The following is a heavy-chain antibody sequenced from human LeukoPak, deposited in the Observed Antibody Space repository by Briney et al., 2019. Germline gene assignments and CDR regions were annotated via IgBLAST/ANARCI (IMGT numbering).Heavy chain of an antibody. Sequence: GGSLRLSCAASGFTFSSFGMHWLRRAPGKGLEWVAVIPNDRRNNYYADSVKGRFTISRDNSKNTLYLQMNSLRAEDTAMYYCARTLTFGGVIVSASLDYWGLGILVTVSS. V-gene: IGHV3-30*03. J-gene: IGHJ4*02. CDR1: GFTFSSFG. CDR3: ARTLTFGGVIVSASLDY. D-gene: IGHD3-16*02. CDR2: IPNDRRNN.